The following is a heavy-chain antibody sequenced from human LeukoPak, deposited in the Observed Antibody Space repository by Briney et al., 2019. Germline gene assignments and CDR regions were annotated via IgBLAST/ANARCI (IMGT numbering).Heavy chain of an antibody. J-gene: IGHJ4*02. CDR2: ISGSGYTT. V-gene: IGHV3-23*01. CDR3: AKKTLVGYTYGYYFDC. D-gene: IGHD5-18*01. Sequence: QSGGSLRLSCAASGFTFSDYAMTWVRQAPGKGLEWVSDISGSGYTTNYADSVKGRLTISRDNSKNTLYLQINSLSAEDTAIYYCAKKTLVGYTYGYYFDCWGQGTLVTVSS. CDR1: GFTFSDYA.